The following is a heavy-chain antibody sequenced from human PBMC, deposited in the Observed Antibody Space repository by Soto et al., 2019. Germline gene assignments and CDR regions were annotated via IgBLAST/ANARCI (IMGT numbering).Heavy chain of an antibody. CDR3: ARSIAAAVDFDY. Sequence: ASVKVSCKASGYTFTSYAMHWLRQAPGQRLEWMGWINAGNGNTKYSQKFQGRVTITRDTSASTAYMELSSLRSEDTAVYYCARSIAAAVDFDYWGQGTLVTVSS. CDR1: GYTFTSYA. J-gene: IGHJ4*02. V-gene: IGHV1-3*01. CDR2: INAGNGNT. D-gene: IGHD6-13*01.